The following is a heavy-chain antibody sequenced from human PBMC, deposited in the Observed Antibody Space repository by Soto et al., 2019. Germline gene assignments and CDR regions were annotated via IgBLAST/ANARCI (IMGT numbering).Heavy chain of an antibody. CDR2: IYYSGST. J-gene: IGHJ2*01. Sequence: QVQLQESGPGLVKPSETLSLTCTVSGGSISSYYWSWIRQPPGKGLEWIGYIYYSGSTNYNPSLNSRVTISVDPSKNQFSLKLSSVTAADTAVYYCARLWIQPLWRYFALWGRGTLVTVSS. D-gene: IGHD5-18*01. CDR3: ARLWIQPLWRYFAL. CDR1: GGSISSYY. V-gene: IGHV4-59*08.